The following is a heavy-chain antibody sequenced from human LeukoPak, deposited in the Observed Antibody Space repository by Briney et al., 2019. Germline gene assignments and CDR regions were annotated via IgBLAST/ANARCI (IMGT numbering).Heavy chain of an antibody. CDR1: GGSISSSSYY. D-gene: IGHD6-13*01. CDR3: ARPGEGSGYSSSRIDY. V-gene: IGHV4-39*01. CDR2: IHYSGTT. J-gene: IGHJ4*02. Sequence: PSETVSLTCTVSGGSISSSSYYWGWIRQPPGKGLEWIGSIHYSGTTYYNPSLKSRVTISVDTSKNQFSLKLSSVTAADTAVYYCARPGEGSGYSSSRIDYWGQGTLVTVSS.